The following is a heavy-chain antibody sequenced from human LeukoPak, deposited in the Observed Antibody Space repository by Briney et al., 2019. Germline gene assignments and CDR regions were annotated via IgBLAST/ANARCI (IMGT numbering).Heavy chain of an antibody. CDR1: GGSISSGGYY. CDR3: ARGDRWYYDSSGYLYFDY. V-gene: IGHV4-31*03. Sequence: TLSLTCTVSGGSISSGGYYWSWIRQHPGKGLEWIGYIYYSGSTYYNPSLKSRVTISVDTPKNQFSLKLSSVTAADTAVYYCARGDRWYYDSSGYLYFDYWGQGTLVTVSS. D-gene: IGHD3-22*01. J-gene: IGHJ4*02. CDR2: IYYSGST.